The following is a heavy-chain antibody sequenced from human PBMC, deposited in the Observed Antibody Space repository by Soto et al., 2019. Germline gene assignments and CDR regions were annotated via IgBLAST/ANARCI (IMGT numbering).Heavy chain of an antibody. Sequence: GGSLRLSCAASGFPFSMSAMTWVRQAPGKGLEWVSTTGLNGRTTYYADSVKGRFTVSRDNTKNTLDLQMASLRAEDTAVYYCATVHSTSRSFDYWGRGTLVTVS. CDR2: TGLNGRTT. CDR3: ATVHSTSRSFDY. J-gene: IGHJ4*02. D-gene: IGHD6-6*01. CDR1: GFPFSMSA. V-gene: IGHV3-23*01.